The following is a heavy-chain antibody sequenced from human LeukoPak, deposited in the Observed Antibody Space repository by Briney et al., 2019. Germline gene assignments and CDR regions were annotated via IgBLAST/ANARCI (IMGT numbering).Heavy chain of an antibody. CDR3: AKDLSSAITSALVLDV. CDR2: ITWNRDNI. J-gene: IGHJ6*02. D-gene: IGHD3-22*01. CDR1: GFTFDDYA. V-gene: IGHV3-9*01. Sequence: TGGSLRLSCTVSGFTFDDYAMHWVRHTPGKGLEWVAGITWNRDNIGYGDSVKGRFTSSRDNVKNVLYLQMNSLRPEDTALYYCAKDLSSAITSALVLDVWGQGTTV.